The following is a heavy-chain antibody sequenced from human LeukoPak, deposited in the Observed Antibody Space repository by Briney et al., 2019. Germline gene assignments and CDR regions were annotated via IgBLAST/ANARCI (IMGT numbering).Heavy chain of an antibody. D-gene: IGHD3-22*01. Sequence: GGSLRLSCAASGFTISSYWMSWVRQAPGKGLEWVANIKQDGSEKYYVDSVKGRFTISRDNAKNSLYLQMNSLRAEDTAVYYCARDNRGYYDAFDIWGQGTMVTVSS. CDR2: IKQDGSEK. J-gene: IGHJ3*02. CDR3: ARDNRGYYDAFDI. CDR1: GFTISSYW. V-gene: IGHV3-7*03.